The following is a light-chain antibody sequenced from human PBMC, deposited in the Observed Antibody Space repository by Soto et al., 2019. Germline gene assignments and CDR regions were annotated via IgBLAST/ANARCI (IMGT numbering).Light chain of an antibody. CDR3: QQYNSYPLT. CDR2: KAS. CDR1: QSISSW. Sequence: DIQMTQSPSTPSASVGDRVTITCRASQSISSWLAWYQQKPGKAPNLLIYKASSLESGVPSRFSGSGSGTESTLTISSLQPDDFATYYCQQYNSYPLTFGGGTKVEIK. V-gene: IGKV1-5*03. J-gene: IGKJ4*01.